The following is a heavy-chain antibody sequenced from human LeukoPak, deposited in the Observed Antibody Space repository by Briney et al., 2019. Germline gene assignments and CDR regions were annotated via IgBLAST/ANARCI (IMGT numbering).Heavy chain of an antibody. J-gene: IGHJ5*02. CDR1: GYSFTSYW. CDR3: ARHLEQQLDNWFDP. D-gene: IGHD6-13*01. CDR2: IYPGDSDT. Sequence: GESLKISRKGSGYSFTSYWIGWLRQMPGKGLEWMGIIYPGDSDTRYSPSFQGQVTISADKSISTAYLQWSSLKASDTAMYYCARHLEQQLDNWFDPWGQGTLVTVSS. V-gene: IGHV5-51*01.